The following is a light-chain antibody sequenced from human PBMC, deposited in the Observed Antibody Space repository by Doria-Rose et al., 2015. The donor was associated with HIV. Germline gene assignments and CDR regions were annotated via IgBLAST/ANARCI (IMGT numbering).Light chain of an antibody. Sequence: VLTQSPGTLSLSPGERATLSCRASQSFSSTYLAWYQQKPGQAPSPLIYDGSTRATGIPDRFSASGSGTDFTLTISRLEPEDFALYYCHQYGTSWTFGQGTKVEI. V-gene: IGKV3-20*01. CDR2: DGS. J-gene: IGKJ1*01. CDR1: QSFSSTY. CDR3: HQYGTSWT.